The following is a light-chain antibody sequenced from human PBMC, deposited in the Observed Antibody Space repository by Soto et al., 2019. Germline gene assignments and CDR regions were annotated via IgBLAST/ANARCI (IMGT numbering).Light chain of an antibody. J-gene: IGKJ4*01. Sequence: EIVLSQSPGTLSLSPGETASLSCRASQNVRGSYLAWYQQKPGQAPRLLISAASRRATGVPDRFSGSGSGTDFTLTISRLEPEDFAVYCCHQYGSSPPTFGGGTKVESK. CDR3: HQYGSSPPT. V-gene: IGKV3-20*01. CDR1: QNVRGSY. CDR2: AAS.